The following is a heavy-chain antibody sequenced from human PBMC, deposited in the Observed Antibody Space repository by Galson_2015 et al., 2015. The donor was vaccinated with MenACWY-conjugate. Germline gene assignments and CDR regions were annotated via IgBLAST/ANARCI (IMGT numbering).Heavy chain of an antibody. Sequence: SLRLSCAGSGFTFDDKDMHWVRQAPGKGLEWVSGISWDSGSIDYADSVKGRFTISRDYAKNSLYLQISSLRAEDTALYYCAKSAEYSSGWYAIEYWGQGALVTVSS. CDR2: ISWDSGSI. J-gene: IGHJ4*02. D-gene: IGHD6-19*01. V-gene: IGHV3-9*01. CDR3: AKSAEYSSGWYAIEY. CDR1: GFTFDDKD.